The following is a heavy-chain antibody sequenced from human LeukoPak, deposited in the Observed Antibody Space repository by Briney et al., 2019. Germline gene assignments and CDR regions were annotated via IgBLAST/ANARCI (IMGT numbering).Heavy chain of an antibody. Sequence: GGSLRLSCAASGFTVSSNYMSWVRQALGKGLEWVSVIYSGGSTYYADSVKGRFTISRDNSKNTLYLQMNSLRAEDTAMYYCASGLYSYGYIYYYYGMDVWGQGTTVTVSS. D-gene: IGHD5-18*01. CDR2: IYSGGST. J-gene: IGHJ6*02. V-gene: IGHV3-53*01. CDR3: ASGLYSYGYIYYYYGMDV. CDR1: GFTVSSNY.